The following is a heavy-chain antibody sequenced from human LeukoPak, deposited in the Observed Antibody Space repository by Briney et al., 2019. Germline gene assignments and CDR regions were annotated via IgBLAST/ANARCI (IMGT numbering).Heavy chain of an antibody. D-gene: IGHD6-19*01. CDR1: GYTFTSYD. CDR3: ARDRGAVAGY. Sequence: ASVKVSCKASGYTFTSYDINWVRQATGQGLEWMGWMNPNSGNTGYAQKLQGRVTMTTDTSTSTAYMELRSLRSDDTAVYYCARDRGAVAGYWGQGTLVTVSS. V-gene: IGHV1-8*01. CDR2: MNPNSGNT. J-gene: IGHJ4*02.